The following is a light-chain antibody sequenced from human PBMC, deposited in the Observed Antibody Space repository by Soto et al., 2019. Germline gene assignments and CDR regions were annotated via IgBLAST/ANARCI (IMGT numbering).Light chain of an antibody. Sequence: QPVLTQPASVSGSPGQSITISCTGTSSDVGRYNYVSWYQQHPGKAPKLIIYEVIYRPSGVSNRFSGSKSGNTASLTISGLQAEDEADYYCSSYTSSSTLWVFGGGTKVTVL. J-gene: IGLJ3*02. V-gene: IGLV2-14*01. CDR1: SSDVGRYNY. CDR2: EVI. CDR3: SSYTSSSTLWV.